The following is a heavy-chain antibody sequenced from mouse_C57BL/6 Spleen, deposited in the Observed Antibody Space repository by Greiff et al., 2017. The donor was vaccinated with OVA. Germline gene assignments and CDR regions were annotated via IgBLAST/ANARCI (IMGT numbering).Heavy chain of an antibody. CDR1: GYTFTSYW. CDR3: AISPRSSYGGFAY. V-gene: IGHV1-69*01. J-gene: IGHJ3*01. Sequence: VQLQQPGAELVMPGASVKLSCKASGYTFTSYWMHWVKQRPGQGLEWIGEIDPSDSYTNYNQKFKGKSTLPVDKSSSTAYMQLSSLTSEDSAVYDCAISPRSSYGGFAYWGQGTLVTVSA. CDR2: IDPSDSYT. D-gene: IGHD1-1*01.